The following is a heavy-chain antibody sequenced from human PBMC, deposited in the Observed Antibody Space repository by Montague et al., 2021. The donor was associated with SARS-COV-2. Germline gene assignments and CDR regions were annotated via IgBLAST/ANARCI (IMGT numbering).Heavy chain of an antibody. CDR2: MYYSGST. V-gene: IGHV4-59*01. J-gene: IGHJ4*03. D-gene: IGHD3-3*01. Sequence: SETLSLTCTVSGGSISNYYWTWIRQSPGKGLAWIAYMYYSGSTKYNPSLKIRATISVDTSKNQFSLTLSSMTAADTAVYYCAGARGVTLFGVIGAYYGFDCWGQGAMVTVSS. CDR1: GGSISNYY. CDR3: AGARGVTLFGVIGAYYGFDC.